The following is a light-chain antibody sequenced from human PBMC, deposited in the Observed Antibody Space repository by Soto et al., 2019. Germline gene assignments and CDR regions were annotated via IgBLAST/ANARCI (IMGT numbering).Light chain of an antibody. Sequence: QSVLTQPASVSGSPGQSITISCTGTSSDVGGYKYVSWYQQHPGKAPKLIIYEVSNRPSGVSNRFSGSKSGNTASLTISGLQAEDEADYYCSSYTGSATLAFGGGTKLTVL. CDR1: SSDVGGYKY. J-gene: IGLJ2*01. CDR2: EVS. V-gene: IGLV2-14*01. CDR3: SSYTGSATLA.